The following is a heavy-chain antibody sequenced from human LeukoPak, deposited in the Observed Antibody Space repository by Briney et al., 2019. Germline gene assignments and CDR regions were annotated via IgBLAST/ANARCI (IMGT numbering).Heavy chain of an antibody. Sequence: GGSLRLSCAASGFTFSSYAMSWVRQAPGKGLESVSAISGSGGSTYYADSVKGRFTISRDNSKNTLYLQMNSLRAEDTAVYYCAKVEYSGSYYKVIDYWGQGTLVTVSS. CDR2: ISGSGGST. V-gene: IGHV3-23*01. D-gene: IGHD1-26*01. J-gene: IGHJ4*02. CDR3: AKVEYSGSYYKVIDY. CDR1: GFTFSSYA.